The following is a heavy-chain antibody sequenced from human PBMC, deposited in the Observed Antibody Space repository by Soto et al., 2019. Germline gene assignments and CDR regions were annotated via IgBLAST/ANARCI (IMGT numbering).Heavy chain of an antibody. CDR2: IYPGDSDT. J-gene: IGHJ6*02. Sequence: PGESLKISCKGSGYSFTSYWIGWVRQMPGKGLEWMGIIYPGDSDTRYSPSFQGQVTISADKSISTAYLQWSSLKASDTAMYYCARLVGYGDYYYYYGMDVWGQGTTVTVSS. D-gene: IGHD1-26*01. CDR1: GYSFTSYW. CDR3: ARLVGYGDYYYYYGMDV. V-gene: IGHV5-51*01.